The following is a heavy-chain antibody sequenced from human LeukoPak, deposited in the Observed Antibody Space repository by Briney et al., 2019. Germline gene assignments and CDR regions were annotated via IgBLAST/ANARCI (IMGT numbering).Heavy chain of an antibody. CDR1: GYTFTGYY. Sequence: ASVKVSCKASGYTFTGYYMHWVRQAPGKGLEWMGGFDPEDGETIYAQKFQGRVTMTEDTSTDTAYMELRSLRSEDTAVYYCAAVALRLGELSLWWYFDYWGQGTLVTVSS. CDR3: AAVALRLGELSLWWYFDY. D-gene: IGHD3-16*02. CDR2: FDPEDGET. J-gene: IGHJ4*02. V-gene: IGHV1-24*01.